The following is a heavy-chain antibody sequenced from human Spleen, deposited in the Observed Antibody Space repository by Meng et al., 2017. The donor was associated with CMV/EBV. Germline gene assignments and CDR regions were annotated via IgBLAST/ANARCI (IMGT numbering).Heavy chain of an antibody. V-gene: IGHV4-39*07. D-gene: IGHD3-10*01. J-gene: IGHJ6*02. Sequence: SETLSLTCTVSGSSISSYYWGWIRQPPGKGLEWIGSIYYSGSTYYNPSLKSRVTISVDTSKNQFSLKLSSVTAADTAVYYCARDPSWFGELFHSYYYYYGMDVWGQGTTVTVSS. CDR1: GSSISSYY. CDR3: ARDPSWFGELFHSYYYYYGMDV. CDR2: IYYSGST.